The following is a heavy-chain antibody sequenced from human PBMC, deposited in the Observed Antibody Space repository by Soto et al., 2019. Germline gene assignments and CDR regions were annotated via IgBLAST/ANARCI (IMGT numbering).Heavy chain of an antibody. CDR1: GFTFNNYD. CDR2: ISDTT. V-gene: IGHV3-23*04. CDR3: AMSLGPSRHFFDH. Sequence: EVQLVDSGGDLVQPGGSLRLSCAASGFTFNNYDMSWVRQAPGKGLEWVSNISDTTYYADSVRGRVTISRDTYGSTLYLQMNSLGVDDTAVYYCAMSLGPSRHFFDHWGQGTLVTVSS. J-gene: IGHJ4*02. D-gene: IGHD3-16*01.